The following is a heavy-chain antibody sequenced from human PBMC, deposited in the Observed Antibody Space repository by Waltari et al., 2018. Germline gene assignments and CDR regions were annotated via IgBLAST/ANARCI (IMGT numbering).Heavy chain of an antibody. CDR2: IIPIFGTA. D-gene: IGHD2-8*01. Sequence: QVQLVQSGAEVKKPGSSVKVSCKASGGTFSSYAISWVRQAPGQGLEWMGGIIPIFGTANYGQKVQGRVTITTDESTSTAYMELSSLRSEDTAVYYCASSMYCTNGVCYSHYYYYMDVWGKGTTVTVSS. V-gene: IGHV1-69*05. J-gene: IGHJ6*03. CDR1: GGTFSSYA. CDR3: ASSMYCTNGVCYSHYYYYMDV.